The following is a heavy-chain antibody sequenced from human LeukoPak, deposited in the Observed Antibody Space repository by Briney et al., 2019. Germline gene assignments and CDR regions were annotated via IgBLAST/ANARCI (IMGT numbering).Heavy chain of an antibody. CDR2: ISAYNGNT. CDR1: GCTFTSYG. J-gene: IGHJ4*02. CDR3: ALSGSYAPFDY. Sequence: ASVKVSCKASGCTFTSYGIGWVRQAPGQGLEWMGWISAYNGNTNYAQKLQGRVTMTTDTSTSTAYVELRSLRSGDTAVYYCALSGSYAPFDYWGQGTLVTVSS. D-gene: IGHD1-26*01. V-gene: IGHV1-18*01.